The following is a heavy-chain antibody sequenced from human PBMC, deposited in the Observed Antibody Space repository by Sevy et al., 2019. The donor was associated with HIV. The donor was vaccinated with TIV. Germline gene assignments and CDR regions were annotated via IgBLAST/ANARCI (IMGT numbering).Heavy chain of an antibody. D-gene: IGHD2-21*02. CDR1: GFTFSSYA. Sequence: GGSLRLSCAASGFTFSSYAMSWVRQAPGKGLEWVSAISGSGGSTYYAGSVKGRFTISRDNSKNTLYVQMNSLSAEETTVYYCATNPPYCGGDCYPEDAFDIWGQGTMVTVSS. J-gene: IGHJ3*02. CDR2: ISGSGGST. CDR3: ATNPPYCGGDCYPEDAFDI. V-gene: IGHV3-23*01.